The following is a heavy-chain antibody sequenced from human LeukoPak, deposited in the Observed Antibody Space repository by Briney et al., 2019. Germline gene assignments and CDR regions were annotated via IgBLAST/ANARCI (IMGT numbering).Heavy chain of an antibody. CDR1: GGSISSGGYY. CDR3: ARVHPEEQLVRGAFDI. CDR2: IYYSGST. J-gene: IGHJ3*02. V-gene: IGHV4-31*03. Sequence: SSETLSLTCTVSGGSISSGGYYWSWIRQHPGKGLEWIGYIYYSGSTYYNPSLKSRVTISVDTSKNQFSLKLSSVTAADTAVYYCARVHPEEQLVRGAFDIWGQGTMVTVSS. D-gene: IGHD6-6*01.